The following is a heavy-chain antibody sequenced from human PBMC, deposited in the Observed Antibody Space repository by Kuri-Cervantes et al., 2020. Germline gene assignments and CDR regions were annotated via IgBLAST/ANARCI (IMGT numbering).Heavy chain of an antibody. V-gene: IGHV4-39*01. CDR2: IYYSGST. J-gene: IGHJ6*02. D-gene: IGHD3-10*01. CDR1: GGSISSSSYY. Sequence: GSLRLSCTVSGGSISSSSYYWGWIRQPPGKGLEWIGSIYYSGSTYYNPSLKSRVTISVDTSKNQFSLKLTSVTAADTAVYYCARFAYYYYGMDVWGQGTAVTVSS. CDR3: ARFAYYYYGMDV.